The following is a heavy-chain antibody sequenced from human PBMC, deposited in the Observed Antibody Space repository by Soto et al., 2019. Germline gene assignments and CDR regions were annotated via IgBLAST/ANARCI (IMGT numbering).Heavy chain of an antibody. Sequence: QVQLVQSGAEVKKPGSSVKVSCKASGGTFSSYAISWVRQAPGQGLEWMGGIIPIFGTANYAQKFQGRVTITADESTSTAYMELSSLRSEDTAVYYCAIPPPTVTTFEGFHFHYYYYGMDVWGQGTTVTVSS. CDR3: AIPPPTVTTFEGFHFHYYYYGMDV. CDR1: GGTFSSYA. J-gene: IGHJ6*02. CDR2: IIPIFGTA. D-gene: IGHD4-17*01. V-gene: IGHV1-69*01.